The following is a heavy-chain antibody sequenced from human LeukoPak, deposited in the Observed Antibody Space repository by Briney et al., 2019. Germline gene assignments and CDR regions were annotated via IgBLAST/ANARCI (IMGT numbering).Heavy chain of an antibody. D-gene: IGHD3-10*01. V-gene: IGHV1-18*01. CDR2: ISAYNGNT. CDR1: GYTFTSYG. J-gene: IGHJ5*02. Sequence: ASVKVSCKASGYTFTSYGISWVRQAPGQGLEWMGWISAYNGNTNYAQKLQGRVTMTTDTSTSTAYMELRSLRSDDTAVYYCARVGITMVRAVTDWFDPWGKGTLVTVSS. CDR3: ARVGITMVRAVTDWFDP.